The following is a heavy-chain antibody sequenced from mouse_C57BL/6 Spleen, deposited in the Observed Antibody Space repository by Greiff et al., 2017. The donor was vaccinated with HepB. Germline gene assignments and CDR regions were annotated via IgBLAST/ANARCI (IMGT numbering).Heavy chain of an antibody. CDR1: GYAFSSYW. D-gene: IGHD1-1*01. CDR3: ARYYGSSYVSAMDY. Sequence: VQLVESGAELVKPGASVKISCKASGYAFSSYWMNWVKQRPGKGLEWIGQIYPGDGDTNYNGKFKGKATLTADKSSSTAYMQLSSLTSEDSAVYFCARYYGSSYVSAMDYWGQGTSVTVSS. V-gene: IGHV1-80*01. CDR2: IYPGDGDT. J-gene: IGHJ4*01.